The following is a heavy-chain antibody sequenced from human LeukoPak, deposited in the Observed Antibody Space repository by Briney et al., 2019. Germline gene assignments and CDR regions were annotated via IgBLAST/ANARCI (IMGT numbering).Heavy chain of an antibody. D-gene: IGHD3/OR15-3a*01. CDR2: ISSSSSYI. CDR1: GFTFSSYS. CDR3: ARGGLGEGSSHSTYYYYYGMDV. J-gene: IGHJ6*02. V-gene: IGHV3-21*01. Sequence: PGGSLRLSCAASGFTFSSYSMNWVRQAPGKGLEWVSSISSSSSYIYYADSVKGRFTISRDNAKNSLYLQMNSLRAEDTAVYYCARGGLGEGSSHSTYYYYYGMDVWGQGTTVTVSS.